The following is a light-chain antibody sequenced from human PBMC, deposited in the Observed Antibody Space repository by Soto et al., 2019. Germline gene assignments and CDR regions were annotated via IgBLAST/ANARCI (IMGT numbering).Light chain of an antibody. J-gene: IGKJ3*01. Sequence: EIVLTQSPGTLSLSPGERATLSCRASQSVSSSYLAWYQQKPGQAPRLLIYGASSRATGIPDRFSGSGPGTDFTLTISSLVPEDFAGYYCQQYGSSLFTFGPGTKVDIK. CDR2: GAS. V-gene: IGKV3-20*01. CDR3: QQYGSSLFT. CDR1: QSVSSSY.